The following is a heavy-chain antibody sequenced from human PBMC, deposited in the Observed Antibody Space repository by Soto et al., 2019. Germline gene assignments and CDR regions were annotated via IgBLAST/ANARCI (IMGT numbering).Heavy chain of an antibody. CDR3: AIGSWSGEVCDI. CDR1: GGTFSTYS. Sequence: QVQLVQSGAEVKKPGSSVKVSCKDSGGTFSTYSMFWVRQAPGQGLEWMGRIIPMLGVRNYAQRFQDRVTIIADKSTATVHMELSSLRSEDTAVYYCAIGSWSGEVCDIWGQGTMVTVSS. D-gene: IGHD2-21*01. V-gene: IGHV1-69*02. J-gene: IGHJ3*02. CDR2: IIPMLGVR.